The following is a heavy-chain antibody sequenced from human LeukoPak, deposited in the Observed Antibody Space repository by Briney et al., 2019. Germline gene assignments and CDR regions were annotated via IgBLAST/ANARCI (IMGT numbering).Heavy chain of an antibody. CDR3: VTWYSNTNY. Sequence: PGGSLRLSCAASGFTFSSSWMSWLRQAPGEGLEWVAHIKPDGSQKYYVDSVKGRFTISRDNAKNSLDLQMNNLRAEDTAVYCCVTWYSNTNYWGQGALVTVSS. CDR2: IKPDGSQK. CDR1: GFTFSSSW. J-gene: IGHJ4*02. D-gene: IGHD1-26*01. V-gene: IGHV3-7*01.